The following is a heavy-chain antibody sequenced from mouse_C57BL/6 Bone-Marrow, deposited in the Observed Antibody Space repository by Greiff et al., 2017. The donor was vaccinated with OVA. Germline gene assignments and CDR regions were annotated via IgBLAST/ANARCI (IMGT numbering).Heavy chain of an antibody. Sequence: QVQLQQPGAELVKPGASVKLSCKASGYTFTSYWMHWVKQRPGQGLEWIGMIRPNSGSTNYNEKVKSKATLTVDKSSSTAYMQLSSLTSEDSAVYYSARIITTVVVCPYYFDYWGQGTTPPVS. CDR2: IRPNSGST. D-gene: IGHD1-1*01. CDR3: ARIITTVVVCPYYFDY. V-gene: IGHV1-64*01. CDR1: GYTFTSYW. J-gene: IGHJ2*01.